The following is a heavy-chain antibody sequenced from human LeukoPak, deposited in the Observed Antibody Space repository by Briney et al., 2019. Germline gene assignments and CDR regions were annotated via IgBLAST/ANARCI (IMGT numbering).Heavy chain of an antibody. D-gene: IGHD3-10*01. CDR1: GYTFTGYY. J-gene: IGHJ4*02. V-gene: IGHV1-2*04. Sequence: ASVKVSCKASGYTFTGYYMHWVRQAPRQGLEWMGWINPNSGGTNYAQKFQGWVTMARDTSISTAYMELSRLRSDDTAVYYCARDNGTGDFDYWGQGTLVTVSS. CDR3: ARDNGTGDFDY. CDR2: INPNSGGT.